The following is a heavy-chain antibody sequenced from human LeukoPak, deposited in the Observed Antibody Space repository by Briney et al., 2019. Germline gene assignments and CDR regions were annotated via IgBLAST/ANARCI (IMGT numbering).Heavy chain of an antibody. V-gene: IGHV4-34*01. Sequence: SETLSLTCAVYGGSFSGYYWSWIRQPPGKGLEWIGEINHSGSTNYNPSLKSRVTISVDTSKNQFSLKLSSVAAADTAVYYCARDSVYSGSSLDYWGQGTLVTVSS. CDR3: ARDSVYSGSSLDY. D-gene: IGHD1-26*01. J-gene: IGHJ4*02. CDR1: GGSFSGYY. CDR2: INHSGST.